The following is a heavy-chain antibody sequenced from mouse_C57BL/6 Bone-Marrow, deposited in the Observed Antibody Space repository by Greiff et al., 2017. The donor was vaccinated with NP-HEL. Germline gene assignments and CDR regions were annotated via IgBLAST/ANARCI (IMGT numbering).Heavy chain of an antibody. CDR3: ARERNYDGSRVGWYFDV. Sequence: VQLQQSGAELMKPGASVKLSCKATGYTFTGYWIEWVKQRPGHGLEWIGEILPGSGSTNYNEKFKGKATFTADTSSNTAYMQLSSLTTEDSAIYYCARERNYDGSRVGWYFDVWGTGTTVTVSS. CDR1: GYTFTGYW. D-gene: IGHD1-1*01. CDR2: ILPGSGST. V-gene: IGHV1-9*01. J-gene: IGHJ1*03.